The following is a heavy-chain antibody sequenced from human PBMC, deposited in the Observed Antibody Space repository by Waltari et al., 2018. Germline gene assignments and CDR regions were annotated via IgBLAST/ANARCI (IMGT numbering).Heavy chain of an antibody. V-gene: IGHV1-8*03. CDR3: AREVSGWYGHNWFDP. J-gene: IGHJ5*02. Sequence: QVQLVQSGAEVKKPGASVKVSCKASGYTFTSYDINWVRQATGQGLEWMGWMNPNGGNTGYAQKFQGIVTITRNTSISTAYMELSSLRSEDTAVYYCAREVSGWYGHNWFDPWGQGTLVTVSS. CDR1: GYTFTSYD. CDR2: MNPNGGNT. D-gene: IGHD6-19*01.